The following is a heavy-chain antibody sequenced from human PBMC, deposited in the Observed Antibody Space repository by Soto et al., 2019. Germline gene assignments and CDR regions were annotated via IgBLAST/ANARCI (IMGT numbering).Heavy chain of an antibody. V-gene: IGHV3-7*05. CDR3: VRDGSPGSSSLYIEAFDI. Sequence: EVQLEESGGDLVQPGGSLRLSCAASGFTLSAYWLTWVRQAPGKGLEWVANINRDGSKKSYLNSVRGRFTISRDSVGNELYLQRDRLRADDTALYYCVRDGSPGSSSLYIEAFDIWCQGKGVTVPS. CDR2: INRDGSKK. CDR1: GFTLSAYW. D-gene: IGHD6-13*01. J-gene: IGHJ3*02.